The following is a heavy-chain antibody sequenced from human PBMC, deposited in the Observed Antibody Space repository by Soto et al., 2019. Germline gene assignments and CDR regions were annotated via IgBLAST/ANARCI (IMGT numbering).Heavy chain of an antibody. CDR2: IIPLHNTS. Sequence: QVQLLQSGAEVKKPGSSVKVSCKVSGGAFNNYALNWVRHGPGQGLEWLGGIIPLHNTSNYSLKFLGRVTVTADISSTTVYMELNSLTSDDTATYYCASWSNWNPLYYDGLDVWGQGTTVTGSS. J-gene: IGHJ6*02. CDR1: GGAFNNYA. V-gene: IGHV1-69*06. CDR3: ASWSNWNPLYYDGLDV. D-gene: IGHD1-20*01.